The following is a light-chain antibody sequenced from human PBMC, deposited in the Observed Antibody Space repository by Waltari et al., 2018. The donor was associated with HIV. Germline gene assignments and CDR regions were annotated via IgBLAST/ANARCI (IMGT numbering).Light chain of an antibody. CDR3: HQRSNWPIT. J-gene: IGKJ5*01. CDR2: GAS. CDR1: QSVSSY. Sequence: EIVLTQSPATLSLSPGERATLSCRASQSVSSYLAWYQQKPGQAPRLLIYGASSRATGIPARFSGSGSGTDFNLTISSLEPGDFGVYYCHQRSNWPITFGQGTRLEI. V-gene: IGKV3-11*01.